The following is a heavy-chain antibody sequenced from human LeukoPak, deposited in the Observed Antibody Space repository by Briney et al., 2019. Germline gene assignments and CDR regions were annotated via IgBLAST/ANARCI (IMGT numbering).Heavy chain of an antibody. CDR3: AREGGWYYGSGSYFYYYYYMDV. J-gene: IGHJ6*03. D-gene: IGHD3-10*01. V-gene: IGHV3-11*04. Sequence: GGSLRLSCAASGFTFSDYYMSWIRQAPGKGLEWVSYISSSGSTIYYADSVKGRFTISRDNAKNSLYLQMNSLRAEDTAVYYCAREGGWYYGSGSYFYYYYYMDVWGKGTTVTVSS. CDR1: GFTFSDYY. CDR2: ISSSGSTI.